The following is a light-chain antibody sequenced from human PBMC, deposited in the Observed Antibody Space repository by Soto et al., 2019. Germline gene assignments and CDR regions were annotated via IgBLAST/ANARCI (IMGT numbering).Light chain of an antibody. CDR3: QQDGSSPYT. V-gene: IGKV3-20*01. CDR1: QNVDNAY. CDR2: GAS. Sequence: DIVLTQSPGTLSLSPGETATLSCRASQNVDNAYVAWYQQRPGQAPRLLIHGASTRATGIPDRFGGSGSGTDFALTVSRLEPEDVAVYYCQQDGSSPYTFGQGTKLEIK. J-gene: IGKJ2*01.